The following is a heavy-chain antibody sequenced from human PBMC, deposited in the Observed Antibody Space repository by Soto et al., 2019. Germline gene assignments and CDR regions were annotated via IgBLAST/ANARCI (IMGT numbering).Heavy chain of an antibody. CDR2: IYPGDSDT. V-gene: IGHV5-51*01. D-gene: IGHD1-26*01. CDR3: ARNAEYRGSSYYYGMPV. Sequence: PGESLKISCKGSGYSFTSYWIGWVCQMPGKGLEWMGIIYPGDSDTRYSPSFQGQVTISADKSISTAYLQWSSLKASDTAMYYCARNAEYRGSSYYYGMPVWGQGTTVTVSS. J-gene: IGHJ6*02. CDR1: GYSFTSYW.